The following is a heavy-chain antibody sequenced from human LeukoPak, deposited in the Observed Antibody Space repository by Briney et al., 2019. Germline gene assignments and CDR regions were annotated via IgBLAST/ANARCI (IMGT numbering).Heavy chain of an antibody. Sequence: GGSLRLSCAAPGFTFSSYWMSWVRQAPGKGLEWVANIKQDGSEKYYVDSVKGRFTISRDNAKNSLYLQMNSLRAEDTAVYYCARGLGYCSGGSCYPYYFDYWGQGTLVTVSS. J-gene: IGHJ4*02. CDR2: IKQDGSEK. CDR3: ARGLGYCSGGSCYPYYFDY. V-gene: IGHV3-7*03. D-gene: IGHD2-15*01. CDR1: GFTFSSYW.